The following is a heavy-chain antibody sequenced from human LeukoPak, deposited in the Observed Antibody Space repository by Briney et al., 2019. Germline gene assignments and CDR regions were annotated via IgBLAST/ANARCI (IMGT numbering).Heavy chain of an antibody. V-gene: IGHV3-53*01. CDR3: ARVAFRGSLYYYYYMDV. Sequence: GGSLRLSCAASGFTVSSNYMSWVRQAPGKGLEWVSVIYSGGSTYYADSVKGRFTSSRDNSKNTLYLQMNSLRAEDTAVYYCARVAFRGSLYYYYYMDVWGKGTTVTVSS. CDR2: IYSGGST. CDR1: GFTVSSNY. D-gene: IGHD2/OR15-2a*01. J-gene: IGHJ6*03.